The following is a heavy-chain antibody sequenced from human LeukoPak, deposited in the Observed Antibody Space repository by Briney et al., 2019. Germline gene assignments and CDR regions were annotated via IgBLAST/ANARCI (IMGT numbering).Heavy chain of an antibody. Sequence: PGRSLRLSCAASGLTFSSYAMHWVRQAPGKGLEWVAVISYDGSNKYYADSVKGRFTISRDNSKNTLYLQMNSLRAEDTAVYYCARDLYYYDSSGYYLYWGQGTLVTVSS. J-gene: IGHJ4*02. V-gene: IGHV3-30*04. CDR2: ISYDGSNK. CDR3: ARDLYYYDSSGYYLY. D-gene: IGHD3-22*01. CDR1: GLTFSSYA.